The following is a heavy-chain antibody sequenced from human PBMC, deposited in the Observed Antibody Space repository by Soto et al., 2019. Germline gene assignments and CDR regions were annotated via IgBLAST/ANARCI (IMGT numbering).Heavy chain of an antibody. CDR2: IYYSGST. CDR3: ARVRTTVVTGWFDP. V-gene: IGHV4-59*01. D-gene: IGHD4-17*01. J-gene: IGHJ5*02. CDR1: GGSFSGYY. Sequence: SETLSLTCAVYGGSFSGYYWSWIRQPPGKGLEWIGYIYYSGSTNYNPSLKSRVTIPVDTSKNQFSLKLSSVTAADAAVYYCARVRTTVVTGWFDPWGQGTLVTVSS.